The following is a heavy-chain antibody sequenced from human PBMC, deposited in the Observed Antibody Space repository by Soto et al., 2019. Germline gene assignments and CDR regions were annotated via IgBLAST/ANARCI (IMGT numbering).Heavy chain of an antibody. J-gene: IGHJ6*02. CDR1: GGSVRSNW. D-gene: IGHD5-12*01. V-gene: IGHV4-4*07. CDR2: IYTSGST. Sequence: PSETLSLTCTVSGGSVRSNWWSWIRQSAGKGLEWLGRIYTSGSTDYNPFLKSRVTMSLDTSKNQFSLNLTSVTAADTAVYFCASQVARWGPYGTDVWGQGTTVTVSS. CDR3: ASQVARWGPYGTDV.